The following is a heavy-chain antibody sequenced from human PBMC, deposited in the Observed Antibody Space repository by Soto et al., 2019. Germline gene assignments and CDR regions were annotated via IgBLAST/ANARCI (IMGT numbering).Heavy chain of an antibody. Sequence: QITLKESGPTLVKPTQTLTLTCIFSGFSLSTSGVGVGWIRQPPGKSLEWLALIYWDDDKRYSPSLKSRLTLNNDPSKDQVVQRLANVDPVDTATYYGAHRRARTRARDDAYDVWGQGTLVVVSS. CDR2: IYWDDDK. V-gene: IGHV2-5*02. CDR1: GFSLSTSGVG. CDR3: AHRRARTRARDDAYDV. J-gene: IGHJ3*01.